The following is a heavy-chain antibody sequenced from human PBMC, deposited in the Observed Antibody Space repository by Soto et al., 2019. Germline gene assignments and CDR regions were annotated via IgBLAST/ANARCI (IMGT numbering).Heavy chain of an antibody. J-gene: IGHJ5*02. V-gene: IGHV1-18*01. CDR3: AKDPRPYGDQNDNWFDP. Sequence: ASVKVSCKASGYTFTSYGISWVRQAPGQGLEWMGWISAYNGNTNYAQKLQGRVTMTTDTSTSTAYMELRSLRSDDTAVYYCAKDPRPYGDQNDNWFDPWGQGTLVTVSS. CDR1: GYTFTSYG. CDR2: ISAYNGNT. D-gene: IGHD4-17*01.